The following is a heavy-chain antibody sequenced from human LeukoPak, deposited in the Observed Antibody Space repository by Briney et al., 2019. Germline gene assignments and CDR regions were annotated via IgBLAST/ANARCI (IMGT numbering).Heavy chain of an antibody. CDR1: GGSFSGYY. V-gene: IGHV4-34*01. Sequence: PSETLSLTCAVYGGSFSGYYWSWIRQPPGKGLEWIGEINHSGSTNYNPSLKCRVTISVDTSKNQFSLKLSSVTAADTAVYYCARGIRGDTAVDYWGQGTLVTVSS. CDR2: INHSGST. D-gene: IGHD5-18*01. J-gene: IGHJ4*02. CDR3: ARGIRGDTAVDY.